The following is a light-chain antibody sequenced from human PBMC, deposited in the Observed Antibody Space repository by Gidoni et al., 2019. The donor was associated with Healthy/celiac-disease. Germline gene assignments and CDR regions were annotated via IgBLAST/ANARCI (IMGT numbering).Light chain of an antibody. J-gene: IGLJ2*01. V-gene: IGLV2-14*01. Sequence: QSALTQPASVSGSPGQSITISCTGTSSDVGGYNYVSWYQQHPGKAPKLMIYEVSNRPSGVSNRFSGSKSGNTASLTISGLQPEDEADYYCSSYTSSSTLVVFGGGTKLTGL. CDR3: SSYTSSSTLVV. CDR2: EVS. CDR1: SSDVGGYNY.